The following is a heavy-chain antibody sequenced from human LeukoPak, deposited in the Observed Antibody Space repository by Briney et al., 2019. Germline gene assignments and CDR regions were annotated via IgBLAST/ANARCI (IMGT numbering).Heavy chain of an antibody. D-gene: IGHD3-9*01. Sequence: TSETLSLTCTVSGYSISSGYYWGWIRQPPGKGLEWIGSIYHSGSTYYNPSLKSRVTISIDTSKNQFSLKLSSVTAADTAVYYCARGPRFSANWFDPWGQGTLVTVSS. V-gene: IGHV4-38-2*02. J-gene: IGHJ5*02. CDR2: IYHSGST. CDR3: ARGPRFSANWFDP. CDR1: GYSISSGYY.